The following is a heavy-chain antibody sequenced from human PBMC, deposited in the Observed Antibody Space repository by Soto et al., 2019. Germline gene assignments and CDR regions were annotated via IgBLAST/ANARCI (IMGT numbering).Heavy chain of an antibody. D-gene: IGHD5-18*01. Sequence: QVQLQQWGAGLLKPSENLSLTCAVYGGSFSGYYWSWIRQPPGKGLEWIGEINHSGSTNYNPSLKSRVTISVDTSKNQFSLKLSSVTAADTAVYYCARGGGYKDGDNGFDPWGQGTLVTVSS. CDR1: GGSFSGYY. V-gene: IGHV4-34*01. CDR2: INHSGST. CDR3: ARGGGYKDGDNGFDP. J-gene: IGHJ5*02.